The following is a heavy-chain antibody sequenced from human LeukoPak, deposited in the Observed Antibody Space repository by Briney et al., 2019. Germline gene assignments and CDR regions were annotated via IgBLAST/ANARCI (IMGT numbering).Heavy chain of an antibody. CDR3: ARGPRGGDYDFWSGYYPDYYFDY. Sequence: PSEALSLTCAVYGGSFSGYYWSWIRQPAGKGLEWIGEINHSGSTNYNPSPKSRVTISVDTSKNQFSLKLSSVTAADTAVYYCARGPRGGDYDFWSGYYPDYYFDYWGQGTLVTVSS. CDR2: INHSGST. J-gene: IGHJ4*02. CDR1: GGSFSGYY. V-gene: IGHV4-34*01. D-gene: IGHD3-3*01.